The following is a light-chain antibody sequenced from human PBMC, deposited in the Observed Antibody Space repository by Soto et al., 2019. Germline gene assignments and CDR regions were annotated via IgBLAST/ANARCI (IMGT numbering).Light chain of an antibody. CDR2: DDN. V-gene: IGLV1-51*01. J-gene: IGLJ1*01. Sequence: QYVLTQPPAVSAAPGQKVTISCSGSSSNIGGNSVSLYQQLPGTAPKLLIYDDNKRPSGIPDRFSGSKSGTSATLGITGFQTGDEADYYCGSWDSSLSAYVFGTGTKVTVL. CDR3: GSWDSSLSAYV. CDR1: SSNIGGNS.